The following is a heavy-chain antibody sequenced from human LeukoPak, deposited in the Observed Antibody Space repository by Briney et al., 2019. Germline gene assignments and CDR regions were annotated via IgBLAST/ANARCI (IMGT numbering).Heavy chain of an antibody. CDR1: GFTFSSYE. CDR3: VKGSKLLLFTRDYNMDV. V-gene: IGHV3-48*03. J-gene: IGHJ6*03. Sequence: GGSLRLSCAASGFTFSSYEMNRVRQAPGKGLEWVSYISSSGSTIYYADSVKGRFTISRDNAKNSLYLQMNSLRAEDTAVYYCVKGSKLLLFTRDYNMDVWGKGTTVTISS. CDR2: ISSSGSTI. D-gene: IGHD1-7*01.